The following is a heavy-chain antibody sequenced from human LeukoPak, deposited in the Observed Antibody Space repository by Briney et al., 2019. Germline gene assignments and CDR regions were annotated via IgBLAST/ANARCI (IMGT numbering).Heavy chain of an antibody. CDR2: VHDSAGT. CDR3: AKGRKDFDTNLGPFDS. D-gene: IGHD3-9*01. CDR1: GGSINKYY. Sequence: SETLSLTCTVSGGSINKYYWSWVRQSPGKGLEWLGYVHDSAGTIYNPSLKSRVTISVGTSKTQFSLKVTSVTTADTAVYYCAKGRKDFDTNLGPFDSWGQGILVTVSS. V-gene: IGHV4-59*01. J-gene: IGHJ4*02.